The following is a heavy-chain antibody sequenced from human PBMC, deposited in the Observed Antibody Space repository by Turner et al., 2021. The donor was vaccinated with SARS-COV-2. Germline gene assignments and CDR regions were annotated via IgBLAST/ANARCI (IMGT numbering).Heavy chain of an antibody. CDR2: MYYSGTT. Sequence: QLQESGPGVVKPSETLSLTCTVSGGSISSYDYYWDWIRQPPGMGLEWIGGMYYSGTTHYNPSLRGRVTISIDTSKNQFSLKVTSVTATDTAVYYCARRGDYWGQGMLVTVSS. D-gene: IGHD3-16*01. CDR1: GGSISSYDYY. J-gene: IGHJ4*02. CDR3: ARRGDY. V-gene: IGHV4-39*01.